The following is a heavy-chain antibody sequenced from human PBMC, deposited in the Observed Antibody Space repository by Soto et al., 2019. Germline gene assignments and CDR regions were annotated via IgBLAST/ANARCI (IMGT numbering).Heavy chain of an antibody. D-gene: IGHD3-10*02. CDR3: ARDNDMFDSPPRSPQFYHGMDV. Sequence: SETLSLTCSVSGGSVSSFSYYWSWIRQPPGRRPEWIGYIHHSGATRYNPSLNDRVSISLDTSKNHLALKLNSVTAADTAVYYCARDNDMFDSPPRSPQFYHGMDVWGQGTTVTVSS. CDR2: IHHSGAT. CDR1: GGSVSSFSYY. J-gene: IGHJ6*02. V-gene: IGHV4-61*03.